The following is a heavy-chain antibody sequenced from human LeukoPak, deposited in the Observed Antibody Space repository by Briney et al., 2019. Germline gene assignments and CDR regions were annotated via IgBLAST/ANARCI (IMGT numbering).Heavy chain of an antibody. J-gene: IGHJ4*02. CDR2: ISSSSSYI. D-gene: IGHD2-2*01. CDR3: ARDLVVVPPFDY. V-gene: IGHV3-21*01. Sequence: GRSLRLSCAASGFTFSSHSMNWVRQAPGKGLEWVSSISSSSSYIYYADSVKGRFTISRDNAKNSLYLQMNSLRAEDTAVYYCARDLVVVPPFDYWGQGTLVTVSS. CDR1: GFTFSSHS.